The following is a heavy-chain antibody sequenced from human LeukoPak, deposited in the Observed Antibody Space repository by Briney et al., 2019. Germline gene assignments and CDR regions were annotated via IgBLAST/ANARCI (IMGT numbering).Heavy chain of an antibody. CDR1: KITFSNYG. J-gene: IGHJ3*02. V-gene: IGHV3-30*18. CDR2: ISFEGSNK. CDR3: AKDSGFAYSSSWYRVDAFDI. D-gene: IGHD6-13*01. Sequence: GGSLSLSCAASKITFSNYGMHWVRQAPGKGLEWVAVISFEGSNKFYADSVKGRFTISRDNSNNTLFLQMNSLRPEDTAVYYCAKDSGFAYSSSWYRVDAFDIWGQGTMVTVSS.